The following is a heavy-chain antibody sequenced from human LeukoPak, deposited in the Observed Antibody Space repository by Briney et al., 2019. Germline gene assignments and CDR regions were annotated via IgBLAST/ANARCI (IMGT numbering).Heavy chain of an antibody. CDR2: MNHSGGT. D-gene: IGHD4-23*01. V-gene: IGHV4-34*01. CDR3: ARAVGTSRNFFDY. Sequence: SSETLSLTCAVYGGSFSGYYWSWIRQPPGKGLEWIGEMNHSGGTNYNPSLKSRVTISVDTSKNQFSLKLSSVTAADTAMYYCARAVGTSRNFFDYWGQGTLVTVSS. CDR1: GGSFSGYY. J-gene: IGHJ4*02.